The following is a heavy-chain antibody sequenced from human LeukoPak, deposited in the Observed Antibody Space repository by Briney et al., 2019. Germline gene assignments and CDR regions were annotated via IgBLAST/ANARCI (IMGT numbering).Heavy chain of an antibody. Sequence: PGGSLRLSCSASGFTFSNYAMHWVRQAPGKGLEYVSAISSNGGSTYYADSVKGRFTISRDNSKNTLYLQMSSLRAEDTAVYYCVKAALRYFDWSPDYWGQGTLVTVSS. D-gene: IGHD3-9*01. CDR2: ISSNGGST. J-gene: IGHJ4*02. V-gene: IGHV3-64D*06. CDR1: GFTFSNYA. CDR3: VKAALRYFDWSPDY.